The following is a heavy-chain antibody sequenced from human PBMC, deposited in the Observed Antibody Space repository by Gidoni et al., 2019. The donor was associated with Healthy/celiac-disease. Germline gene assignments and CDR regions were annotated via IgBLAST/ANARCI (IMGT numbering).Heavy chain of an antibody. CDR3: AKRGDGAFDI. CDR1: GYSSSSCYS. Sequence: QVQLQESGPGLVKPSEPLSLTCAVSGYSSSSCYSWGWIRQPPGKGLEWIGSIYHSGSTYYNTSLKSRVTISVDTSKNQFSLKLSSVTAADTAVYYCAKRGDGAFDIWGQGTMVTVSS. J-gene: IGHJ3*02. V-gene: IGHV4-38-2*01. D-gene: IGHD3-10*01. CDR2: IYHSGST.